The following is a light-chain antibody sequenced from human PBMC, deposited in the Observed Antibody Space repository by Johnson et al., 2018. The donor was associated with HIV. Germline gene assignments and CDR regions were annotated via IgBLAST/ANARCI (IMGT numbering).Light chain of an antibody. Sequence: QSVLTQPPSVSAAPGQKVTISCSGSSSNIGRNYVSWYQQLPGTAPKLLIYENNKRPSGIPDRFSGSKSGTSATLGITGLQTGDEADYYCGTWDSSLSAHNYVFGTGTKVTVL. CDR3: GTWDSSLSAHNYV. J-gene: IGLJ1*01. CDR1: SSNIGRNY. V-gene: IGLV1-51*02. CDR2: ENN.